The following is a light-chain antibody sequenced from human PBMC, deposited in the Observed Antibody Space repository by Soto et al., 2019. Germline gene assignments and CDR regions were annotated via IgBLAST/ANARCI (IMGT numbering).Light chain of an antibody. CDR1: SSDVGGYNL. CDR3: CSYAGSYSYV. CDR2: DVT. J-gene: IGLJ1*01. V-gene: IGLV2-11*01. Sequence: QSALTQPASVSGSLGQSITISCTGGSSDVGGYNLVSWYQQHPGKAPKLIIYDVTKRPSGVPDRFSGSSSGNTASLTISGLQAEDEADYFCCSYAGSYSYVFGTGTKVTVL.